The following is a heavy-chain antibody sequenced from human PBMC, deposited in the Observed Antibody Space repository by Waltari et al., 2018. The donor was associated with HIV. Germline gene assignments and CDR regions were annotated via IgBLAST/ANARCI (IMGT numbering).Heavy chain of an antibody. Sequence: QLQLQESGPGLVKPSETLSLTCTVSDGSLSGRDYYWGWLRQPPGKGLEWIASIYYSGTTYYNPSLRSRVTMSVDTSKNQFSLKLGSLTAADTAVYYCTRENEDTSDNAFDIWGQGTTVTVSS. J-gene: IGHJ3*02. CDR1: DGSLSGRDYY. V-gene: IGHV4-39*07. CDR2: IYYSGTT. D-gene: IGHD1-1*01. CDR3: TRENEDTSDNAFDI.